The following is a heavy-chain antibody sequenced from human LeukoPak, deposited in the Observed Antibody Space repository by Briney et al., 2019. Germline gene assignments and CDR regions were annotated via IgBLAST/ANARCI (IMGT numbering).Heavy chain of an antibody. Sequence: NPSETLSLTCAVYGGSFSGYYWSWIRQPPGKRLEWIGEINHSGSTNYNPSLKSRVTISVDTSKNQFCLKLSSVTAADMAVYYCARGPTFRGYSSSWHLYYYYYMDVWGKGTTVTVSS. J-gene: IGHJ6*03. V-gene: IGHV4-34*01. CDR2: INHSGST. CDR3: ARGPTFRGYSSSWHLYYYYYMDV. D-gene: IGHD6-13*01. CDR1: GGSFSGYY.